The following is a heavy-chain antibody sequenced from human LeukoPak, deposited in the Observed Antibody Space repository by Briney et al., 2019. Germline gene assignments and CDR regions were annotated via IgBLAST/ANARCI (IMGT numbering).Heavy chain of an antibody. V-gene: IGHV3-30*02. CDR3: AKDYQRCETLDY. Sequence: GGSLRLSCAASGFTFSTCMHWVRQAPGKGLEWVAFIRYDGGEMYYRDSVGGRFTISRDNSKKTLYLQMNSLRADDTAVYYCAKDYQRCETLDYWGPGTLVTVSS. CDR2: IRYDGGEM. D-gene: IGHD6-25*01. J-gene: IGHJ4*02. CDR1: GFTFSTC.